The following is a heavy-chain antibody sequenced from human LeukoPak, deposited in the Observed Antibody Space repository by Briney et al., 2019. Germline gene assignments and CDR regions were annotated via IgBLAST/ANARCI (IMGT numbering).Heavy chain of an antibody. Sequence: GGSLRLSCAASGFTFSSYAMSWVRQAPGKGLEWVSAISGSGGSTYYADSVKGRFTISRDNSKNTLYLQMNSLRAEDTAVYYCAKGVTIFGVVRYLDYWGQGTLVTVSS. CDR2: ISGSGGST. D-gene: IGHD3-3*01. CDR1: GFTFSSYA. CDR3: AKGVTIFGVVRYLDY. J-gene: IGHJ4*02. V-gene: IGHV3-23*01.